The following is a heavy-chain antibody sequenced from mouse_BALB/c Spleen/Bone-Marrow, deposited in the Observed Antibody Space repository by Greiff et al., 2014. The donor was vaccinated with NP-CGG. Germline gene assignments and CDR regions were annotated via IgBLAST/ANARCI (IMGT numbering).Heavy chain of an antibody. CDR3: ARGLWGNYYFDY. CDR1: GYTFTDYN. J-gene: IGHJ2*01. CDR2: IYPYNGVT. D-gene: IGHD2-1*01. Sequence: EVQLQQSGPELVKPGASVKMSCKASGYTFTDYNIHWVKQSHGKSLEWIGYIYPYNGVTGYNQKFKTKATLTVDNSSITAYMELRSLTSEVSAVYYCARGLWGNYYFDYWGQGTTLTVSS. V-gene: IGHV1S29*02.